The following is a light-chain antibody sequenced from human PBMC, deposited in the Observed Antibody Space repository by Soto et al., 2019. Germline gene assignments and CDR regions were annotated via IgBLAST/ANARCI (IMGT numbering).Light chain of an antibody. CDR3: SSYTRSSTPYV. J-gene: IGLJ1*01. Sequence: QSVLAQPASVSGSPGQSITISCTGTSGDVGGYNYVSWYQQHPGKAPKLMIYEVNNRPSGVSNRFSGSKSGNTASLTISGLQAEDEADYYCSSYTRSSTPYVFXTGTKLTVL. CDR2: EVN. CDR1: SGDVGGYNY. V-gene: IGLV2-14*01.